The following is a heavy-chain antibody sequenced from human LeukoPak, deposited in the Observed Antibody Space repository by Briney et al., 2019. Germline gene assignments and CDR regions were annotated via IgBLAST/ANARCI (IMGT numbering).Heavy chain of an antibody. Sequence: GGSLRLSCAASGFIFSNYVMSWVRQAPGKGLEWVSGISGSGGRTFYADSVKGRFTISRDNSKNTLSLQMNSLRVEDTAIYYCAKDIQLSTWGLGTMVTVSS. D-gene: IGHD5-24*01. CDR1: GFIFSNYV. J-gene: IGHJ3*01. V-gene: IGHV3-23*01. CDR3: AKDIQLST. CDR2: ISGSGGRT.